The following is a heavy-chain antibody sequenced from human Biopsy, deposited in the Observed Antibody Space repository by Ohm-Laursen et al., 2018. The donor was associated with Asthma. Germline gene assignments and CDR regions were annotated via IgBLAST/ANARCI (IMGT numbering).Heavy chain of an antibody. D-gene: IGHD4-17*01. V-gene: IGHV3-7*01. CDR3: AKDPRIYGDNVAGMDV. J-gene: IGHJ6*02. CDR1: GFTFGDYC. Sequence: GSLRLSCTASGFTFGDYCMSWVRQVPGQGLEWVANIKHDGSEKNHVDSLKGRFTISRDNAKNLLLLQMNSLRAEDTAVYYCAKDPRIYGDNVAGMDVWGQGTAVNVSS. CDR2: IKHDGSEK.